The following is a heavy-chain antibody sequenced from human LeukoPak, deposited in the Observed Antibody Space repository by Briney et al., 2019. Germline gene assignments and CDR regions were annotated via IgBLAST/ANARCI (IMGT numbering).Heavy chain of an antibody. J-gene: IGHJ4*02. CDR2: MYTSGTT. Sequence: SETLSLTCTVSGGSIRSGSYYWNWIRQPAGKGLEWIGRMYTSGTTNYNPSLKSRVTISVDTSKNQFSLKLSSVTAADTAVYYCARTASGYYLFDYWGQGALVTVSS. D-gene: IGHD3-22*01. CDR3: ARTASGYYLFDY. V-gene: IGHV4-61*02. CDR1: GGSIRSGSYY.